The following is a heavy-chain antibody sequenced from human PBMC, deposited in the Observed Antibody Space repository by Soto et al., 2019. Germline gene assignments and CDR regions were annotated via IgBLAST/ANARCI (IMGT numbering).Heavy chain of an antibody. CDR3: APPAYYGMEV. D-gene: IGHD2-2*01. V-gene: IGHV3-48*02. Sequence: EVQLVESGGGLVQRGGSLRLSCAASGFSFSTYRINWVRQAPGKGLEWVAYISSTSSTIDYADSVKGRFTISRDNAKNSLYLQMNSLSDEDTAVYYCAPPAYYGMEVWGQGTTVTVSS. CDR2: ISSTSSTI. J-gene: IGHJ6*02. CDR1: GFSFSTYR.